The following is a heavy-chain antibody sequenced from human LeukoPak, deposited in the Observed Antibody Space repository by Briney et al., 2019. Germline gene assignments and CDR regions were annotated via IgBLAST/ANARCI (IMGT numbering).Heavy chain of an antibody. J-gene: IGHJ4*02. CDR3: ASQRWLQSSFDY. CDR1: GFTFSGFW. D-gene: IGHD5-24*01. V-gene: IGHV3-74*01. CDR2: INSDGSST. Sequence: GGSLRLSCAASGFTFSGFWMHWVRQAPGKGLVWVSRINSDGSSTSYADSVKGRFTISRDNAKNTLYLQMNSLRAEDTAVYYCASQRWLQSSFDYWGQGTLVTVSS.